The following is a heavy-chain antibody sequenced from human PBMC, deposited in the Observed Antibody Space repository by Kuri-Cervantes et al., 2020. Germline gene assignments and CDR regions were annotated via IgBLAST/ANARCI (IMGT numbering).Heavy chain of an antibody. D-gene: IGHD3-3*01. CDR2: INRSGST. J-gene: IGHJ6*03. Sequence: SETLSLTCAVYGGSFSGYYWSWIRQPPGKGLEWIGEINRSGSTNYNPSLKSRVTISVDTSKNQFSLKLTSVTAADTAMYYCARVEGYYYYYMDVWGKGPRSPSP. CDR3: ARVEGYYYYYMDV. V-gene: IGHV4-34*01. CDR1: GGSFSGYY.